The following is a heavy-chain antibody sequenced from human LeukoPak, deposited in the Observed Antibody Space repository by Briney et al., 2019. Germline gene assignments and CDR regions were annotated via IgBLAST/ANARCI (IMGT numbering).Heavy chain of an antibody. D-gene: IGHD2-15*01. J-gene: IGHJ6*03. CDR2: IIPIFGTA. CDR3: ASCGGGSCYRDYYYYMDV. CDR1: GGTFSRYA. Sequence: EASVKVSCKASGGTFSRYAISWVRQAPGQGLEWMGGIIPIFGTANYAQKFQGRVTITTDESTSTAYMELSSLRSEDTAVYYCASCGGGSCYRDYYYYMDVWGKGTTVTVSS. V-gene: IGHV1-69*05.